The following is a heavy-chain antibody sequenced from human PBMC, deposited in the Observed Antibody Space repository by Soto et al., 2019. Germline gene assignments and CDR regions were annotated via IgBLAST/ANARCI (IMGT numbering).Heavy chain of an antibody. CDR3: ASRENSSSWDV. D-gene: IGHD2-2*01. J-gene: IGHJ6*04. V-gene: IGHV3-48*01. CDR2: ISSGSSTI. CDR1: GFTFSFYS. Sequence: GGSLRLSCEASGFTFSFYSMNWVRQAPGKGLEWVSYISSGSSTIYLADSVKGRFTTSRDNAENSLYLQMNSLRVEDTAVYYCASRENSSSWDVCSKGTTVTVSS.